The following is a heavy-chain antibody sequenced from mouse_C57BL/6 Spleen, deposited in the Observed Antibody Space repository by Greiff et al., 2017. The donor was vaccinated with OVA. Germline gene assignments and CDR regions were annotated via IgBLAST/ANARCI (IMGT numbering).Heavy chain of an antibody. CDR3: ARTINDYLDY. D-gene: IGHD2-3*01. CDR2: IHPNSGST. CDR1: GYTFTSYW. V-gene: IGHV1-64*01. J-gene: IGHJ2*01. Sequence: VQLQQPGAELVKPGASVKLSCKASGYTFTSYWMHWVKQRPGQGLEWIGMIHPNSGSTNSNEKFKSKATLTVDKSSSTAYMQLSSLTSEDAAVYYCARTINDYLDYWGQGTTLTVSS.